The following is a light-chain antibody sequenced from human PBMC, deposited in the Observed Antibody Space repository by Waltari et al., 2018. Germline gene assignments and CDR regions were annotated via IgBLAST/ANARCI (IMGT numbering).Light chain of an antibody. CDR3: ITPTAKNYYV. V-gene: IGLV2-8*01. Sequence: QSALTQPPSASGSPGQSVTISCTGTSSDIGTYDYVSWYRQQPGKVPKLIIYEVNKRPSGVPNRFSGSKSGNTASLTVSGLQTEDEADYYCITPTAKNYYVFGPGTRVTVL. CDR2: EVN. J-gene: IGLJ1*01. CDR1: SSDIGTYDY.